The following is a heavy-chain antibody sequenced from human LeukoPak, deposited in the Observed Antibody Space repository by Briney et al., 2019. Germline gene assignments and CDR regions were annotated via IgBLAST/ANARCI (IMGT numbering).Heavy chain of an antibody. CDR2: ISGSGGNT. J-gene: IGHJ5*02. Sequence: GGSLRLSCTASGFTFNNYAMSWVRQAPGKGLEWVSVISGSGGNTYYADSVKGRFTISRDNSKNTLYLQMNSLRAGDTAVYYCAKCMVRGWSWFDPWGQGTLVTVSS. V-gene: IGHV3-23*01. CDR3: AKCMVRGWSWFDP. D-gene: IGHD3-10*01. CDR1: GFTFNNYA.